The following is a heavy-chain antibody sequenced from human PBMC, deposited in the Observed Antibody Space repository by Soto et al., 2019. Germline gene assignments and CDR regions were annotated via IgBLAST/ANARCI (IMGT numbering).Heavy chain of an antibody. CDR3: ARDIQSAGPRANGALDV. CDR2: LNPDTGNT. D-gene: IGHD5-18*01. V-gene: IGHV1-3*01. J-gene: IGHJ3*01. CDR1: GFTFSDKL. Sequence: QVQLVQSGAELKKPGASVNISCTASGFTFSDKLINWVRQVPGQGSEWMGWLNPDTGNTRYSETFQGKVTISRHPSASRAYSELSGLENEDTALLFGARDIQSAGPRANGALDVWGQGTMITVSS.